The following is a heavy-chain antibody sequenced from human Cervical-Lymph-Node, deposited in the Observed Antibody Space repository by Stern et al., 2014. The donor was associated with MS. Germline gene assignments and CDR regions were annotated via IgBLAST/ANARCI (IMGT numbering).Heavy chain of an antibody. CDR1: GFTFSSYG. D-gene: IGHD2-8*01. J-gene: IGHJ4*02. CDR3: ARDYEDTSMLFDH. CDR2: IAYDGNHK. V-gene: IGHV3-30*03. Sequence: QLVESGGAVVQPGRSLRLSCAASGFTFSSYGMHWVRQAPGKGLEWVTVIAYDGNHKYYAASVKGRFTISRDNSKNTLHLQMNSVTPDDTAIYYCARDYEDTSMLFDHWGQGTLVTVSS.